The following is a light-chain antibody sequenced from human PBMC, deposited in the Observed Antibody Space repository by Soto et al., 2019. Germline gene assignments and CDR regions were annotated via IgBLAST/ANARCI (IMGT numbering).Light chain of an antibody. J-gene: IGKJ1*01. CDR2: NAS. V-gene: IGKV3-15*01. CDR1: QSVSNK. Sequence: EILMTQSPATLSVSPRERATLFCRASQSVSNKLAWYQQKPGQTPRLLIFNASTRATGIPARFSGSGSGTEFTLTISSVQSADFAVYYCQHYNNYLAWTFGQGTKVEVK. CDR3: QHYNNYLAWT.